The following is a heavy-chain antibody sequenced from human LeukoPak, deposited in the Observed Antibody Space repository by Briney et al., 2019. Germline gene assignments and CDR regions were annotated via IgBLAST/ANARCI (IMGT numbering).Heavy chain of an antibody. D-gene: IGHD4-23*01. CDR1: GYTFSIYG. Sequence: ASVKVSCKASGYTFSIYGFSWVRQAPGQGLEWMGWISVYNGNTNYAQKFQGRVTMTTNTSTSTAHMELRSLRSDDTAVYYCARQGYSGHSQGAADYWGQGTLVTVSS. CDR3: ARQGYSGHSQGAADY. CDR2: ISVYNGNT. J-gene: IGHJ4*02. V-gene: IGHV1-18*01.